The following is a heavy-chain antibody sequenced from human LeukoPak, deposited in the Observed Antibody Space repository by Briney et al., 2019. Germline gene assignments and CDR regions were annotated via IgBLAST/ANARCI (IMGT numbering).Heavy chain of an antibody. J-gene: IGHJ4*02. Sequence: SETLSLTCAVSGGSISSSNWWSWVRQPPGKGLEWIGEIYHSGSTNYNPSLKSRVTISVDKSKNQFSLKLSSVTAADTAVYYCARDSGGYCSGGSCAYADYWGQGTLVTVSS. D-gene: IGHD2-15*01. CDR1: GGSISSSNW. CDR2: IYHSGST. CDR3: ARDSGGYCSGGSCAYADY. V-gene: IGHV4-4*02.